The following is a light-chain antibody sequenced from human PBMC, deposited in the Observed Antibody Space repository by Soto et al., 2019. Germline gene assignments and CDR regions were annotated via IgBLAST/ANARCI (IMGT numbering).Light chain of an antibody. J-gene: IGKJ4*01. CDR3: QQSYSTPLT. V-gene: IGKV1-39*01. CDR2: DAY. Sequence: DIQMTQSPSSLSASVGDRDTITCRASQSIDKYLSWYQQKAGKAPKLLIYDAYSLQSGVPSRFSGSRSGTDFTLTISSLQPEDFATYYCQQSYSTPLTFGGGTKVEI. CDR1: QSIDKY.